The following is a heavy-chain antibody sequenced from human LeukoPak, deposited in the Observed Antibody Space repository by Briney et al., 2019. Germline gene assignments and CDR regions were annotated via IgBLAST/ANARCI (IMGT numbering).Heavy chain of an antibody. Sequence: GGSLRLSCAASGFTFSTYWMAWVRQAPGRGLEWVANIKQDESEKYYVDSVKGRFTISRDNAKNSLFLQMNSLRAEDTAVYYCASARALYGYSGYDEPYFDYWGQGTLVTVSS. D-gene: IGHD5-12*01. CDR2: IKQDESEK. J-gene: IGHJ4*02. V-gene: IGHV3-7*01. CDR3: ASARALYGYSGYDEPYFDY. CDR1: GFTFSTYW.